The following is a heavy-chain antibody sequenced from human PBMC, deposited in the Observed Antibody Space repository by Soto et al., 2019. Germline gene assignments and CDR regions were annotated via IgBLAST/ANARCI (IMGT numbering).Heavy chain of an antibody. CDR1: GGSINNYY. CDR2: IIYSGTT. CDR3: ARVADSSGYPLDY. J-gene: IGHJ4*02. V-gene: IGHV4-59*01. Sequence: TSETLSLTCTVSGGSINNYYWSWIRQPPGTGLEWIGYIIYSGTTNYSPSLKSRVTMSVDTSRNQFSLKLSAVTAADTAVYFCARVADSSGYPLDYWGQGILVTVSS. D-gene: IGHD3-22*01.